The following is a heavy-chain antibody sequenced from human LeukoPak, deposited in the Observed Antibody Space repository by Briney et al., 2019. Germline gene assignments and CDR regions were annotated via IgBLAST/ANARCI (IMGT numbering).Heavy chain of an antibody. CDR1: GFMFSAYS. V-gene: IGHV3-48*01. D-gene: IGHD3-22*01. CDR2: IDKDSRAI. CDR3: ARGSDYDNVGYYVSLDF. Sequence: PGGSLRLSCAVSGFMFSAYSMNWVRQAPGKGLEWVSYIDKDSRAIHYADSVKGRFIISRDNAKNSLYLQMNSLRAEDTAVYYCARGSDYDNVGYYVSLDFWGQGTLVTVSS. J-gene: IGHJ4*02.